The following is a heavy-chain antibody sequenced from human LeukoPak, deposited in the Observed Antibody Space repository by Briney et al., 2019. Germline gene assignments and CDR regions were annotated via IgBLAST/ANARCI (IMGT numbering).Heavy chain of an antibody. Sequence: PGGSLRLSCAASGFTFSDYYMSWIRQAPGKGLEWVSYISFSGSPTQYADSVKGRFTISRDNAKNSLYLQMNSLRAEDTAVYYCARPNYSGPTRGAFDIWGQGTMVTVSS. CDR2: ISFSGSPT. CDR3: ARPNYSGPTRGAFDI. CDR1: GFTFSDYY. D-gene: IGHD1-26*01. V-gene: IGHV3-11*01. J-gene: IGHJ3*02.